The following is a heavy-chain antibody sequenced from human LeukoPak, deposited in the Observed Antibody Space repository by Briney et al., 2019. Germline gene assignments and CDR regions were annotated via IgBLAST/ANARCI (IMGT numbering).Heavy chain of an antibody. CDR2: IKSKTDGGTT. CDR1: GFTFSNAW. Sequence: GGSLILSCAASGFTFSNAWMSWVRQAPGKGLEWVGRIKSKTDGGTTDYAAPVKGRFTISRDDSKNTLYLQMNSLKTEDTAVYYCTTDYYDFWSGYYTGVEGFDPWGQGTLVTVSS. J-gene: IGHJ5*02. V-gene: IGHV3-15*01. D-gene: IGHD3-3*01. CDR3: TTDYYDFWSGYYTGVEGFDP.